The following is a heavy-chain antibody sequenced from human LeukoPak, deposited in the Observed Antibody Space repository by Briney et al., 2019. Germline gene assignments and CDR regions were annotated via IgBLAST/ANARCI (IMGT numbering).Heavy chain of an antibody. CDR1: GFIFDTYG. CDR3: AGSWFYRDYFEY. J-gene: IGHJ4*02. V-gene: IGHV3-30*02. Sequence: GGSLRLSCAASGFIFDTYGMHWVRQAPGKGLEWVAVIWYDGGKKYYADSVKGRFTISRDNSKNTLYLQMNSLRVEDTAVYYCAGSWFYRDYFEYWGQGTLVTVSS. D-gene: IGHD3-10*01. CDR2: IWYDGGKK.